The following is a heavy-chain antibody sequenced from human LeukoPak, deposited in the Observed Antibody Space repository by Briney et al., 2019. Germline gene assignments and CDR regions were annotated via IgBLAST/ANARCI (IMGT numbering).Heavy chain of an antibody. CDR3: AKGVCEISAYYYDC. CDR2: ILSDGSDK. CDR1: GFIFSSYV. D-gene: IGHD1-26*01. Sequence: GRSLRLSCAASGFIFSSYVMHWVRQAPGKGLEWVAVILSDGSDKYYADSGKGRFTISRDNSKNQLYLQINRLRTQDTAVYYCAKGVCEISAYYYDCWGEGALVSVSS. V-gene: IGHV3-30*18. J-gene: IGHJ4*02.